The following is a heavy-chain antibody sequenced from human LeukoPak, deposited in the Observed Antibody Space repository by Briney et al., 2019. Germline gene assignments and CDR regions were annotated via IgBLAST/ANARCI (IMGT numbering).Heavy chain of an antibody. CDR1: GYTFTGYY. Sequence: ASVKVSCKASGYTFTGYYMHWVRQAPGQRLEWMGWINPNSGGTNYAQKFQGRVTMTRDTSISTAYMELSRLRSDDTAVYYCARPNHPTYYYGSGTFTSYYFDYWGQGTLVTVSS. CDR2: INPNSGGT. CDR3: ARPNHPTYYYGSGTFTSYYFDY. V-gene: IGHV1-2*02. J-gene: IGHJ4*02. D-gene: IGHD3-10*01.